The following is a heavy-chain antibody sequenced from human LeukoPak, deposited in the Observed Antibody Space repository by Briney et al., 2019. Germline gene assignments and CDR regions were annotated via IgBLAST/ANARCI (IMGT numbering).Heavy chain of an antibody. CDR1: GLIFSSYS. Sequence: GGSLRLSCAASGLIFSSYSMNWVRQAPGKGLEWVSYISSSTSTIYYADSVKGRFTISRDNAKNSLYLQMNSLRAEDTAVYYCAREVDSSPDAFDIWGQGTMVTVSS. CDR2: ISSSTSTI. CDR3: AREVDSSPDAFDI. J-gene: IGHJ3*02. D-gene: IGHD6-6*01. V-gene: IGHV3-48*01.